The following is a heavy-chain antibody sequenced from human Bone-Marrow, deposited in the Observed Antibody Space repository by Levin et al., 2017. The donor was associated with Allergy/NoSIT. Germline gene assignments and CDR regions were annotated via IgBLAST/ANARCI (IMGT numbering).Heavy chain of an antibody. D-gene: IGHD5-12*01. V-gene: IGHV4-39*01. CDR2: IYYSGST. CDR1: GGSISSSSYY. Sequence: SQTLSLTCTVSGGSISSSSYYWGWIRQPPGKGLEWIGSIYYSGSTYYNPSLKSRVTISVDTSKNQFSLKLSSVTAADTAVYYCASSGYEFGYWGQGTLVTVSS. CDR3: ASSGYEFGY. J-gene: IGHJ4*02.